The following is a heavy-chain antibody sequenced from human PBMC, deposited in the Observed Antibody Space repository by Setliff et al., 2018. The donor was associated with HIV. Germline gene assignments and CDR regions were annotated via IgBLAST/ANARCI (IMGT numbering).Heavy chain of an antibody. V-gene: IGHV4-59*12. J-gene: IGHJ5*02. CDR3: ARDIQAAGTGWFDP. Sequence: SETLSLTCTVSGGSISTYYWSWIRQSPGKGLEWIGYIYYSGSTKYNPSLKSRLTISLDTSKNQFSLKLSSVTAADTAVYYCARDIQAAGTGWFDPWGQGTLVTVSS. CDR2: IYYSGST. D-gene: IGHD6-13*01. CDR1: GGSISTYY.